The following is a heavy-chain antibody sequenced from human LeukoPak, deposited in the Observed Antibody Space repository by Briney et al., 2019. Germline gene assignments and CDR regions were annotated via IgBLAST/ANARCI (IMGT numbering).Heavy chain of an antibody. CDR3: ARLYGSGYYDGDF. CDR1: GGSIRSYY. Sequence: PSVTLSLTCTVSGGSIRSYYWSWIRQPPGKGLEWIGYIYSSGTTNYNPSLKSRVTFSIDSTKNHFSLKLTSVRAADTAVYYCARLYGSGYYDGDFWGQGSLVTVSS. D-gene: IGHD6-25*01. CDR2: IYSSGTT. V-gene: IGHV4-59*08. J-gene: IGHJ4*02.